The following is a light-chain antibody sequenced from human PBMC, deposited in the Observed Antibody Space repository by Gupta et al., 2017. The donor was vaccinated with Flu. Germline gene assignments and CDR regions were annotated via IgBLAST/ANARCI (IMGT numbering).Light chain of an antibody. CDR2: DAS. CDR3: QQYNSYPPT. CDR1: QGIINK. Sequence: GDRVTITCRASQGIINKLAWFQQKPGQAPKSLIHDASSLQSGVPARFSGSGSRTDFTLTISSLQPEDVATYYCQQYNSYPPTFGQGTRLDIK. J-gene: IGKJ5*01. V-gene: IGKV1-16*01.